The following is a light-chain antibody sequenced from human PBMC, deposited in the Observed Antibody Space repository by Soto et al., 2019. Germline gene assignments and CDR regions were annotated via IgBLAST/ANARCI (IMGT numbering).Light chain of an antibody. V-gene: IGLV1-47*01. CDR2: RND. Sequence: QSALSQAPSASVTPGQRVTIYCSGSSFNIGSNYVYWYQQLPGTAPKLVIFRNDQRPSGIPDRISGSKSGTSASLAISGLRSEDEADYYCSAWDDSLSGYVFGTGTKVTVL. CDR1: SFNIGSNY. CDR3: SAWDDSLSGYV. J-gene: IGLJ1*01.